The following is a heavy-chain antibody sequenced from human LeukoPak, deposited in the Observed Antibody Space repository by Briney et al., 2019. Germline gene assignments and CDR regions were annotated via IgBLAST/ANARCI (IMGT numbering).Heavy chain of an antibody. D-gene: IGHD3-3*01. CDR3: ARSRRFLEWLLLGWFDP. CDR2: IIPILGIA. Sequence: SVKVSFKASGGTFSSYAISWVRQAPGQGLEWMGRIIPILGIANYAQKFQGRVTITADKSTSTAYMELSSLRSEDTAVYYCARSRRFLEWLLLGWFDPWGQGTLVTVSS. J-gene: IGHJ5*02. V-gene: IGHV1-69*04. CDR1: GGTFSSYA.